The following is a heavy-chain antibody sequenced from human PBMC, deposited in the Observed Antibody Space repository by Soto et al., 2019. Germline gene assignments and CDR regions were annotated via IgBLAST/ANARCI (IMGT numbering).Heavy chain of an antibody. D-gene: IGHD1-26*01. CDR2: INHSGST. CDR3: ARGPDSRGLGATNPSH. Sequence: PSETLSLTCAVYGGSFSGYYWTWIRQPPGKGLEWIGEINHSGSTNYKLSLKSRVTISADTSKSQCSLKLSSVTAADTAVYYCARGPDSRGLGATNPSHWDQGTLVTVSS. J-gene: IGHJ4*02. V-gene: IGHV4-34*01. CDR1: GGSFSGYY.